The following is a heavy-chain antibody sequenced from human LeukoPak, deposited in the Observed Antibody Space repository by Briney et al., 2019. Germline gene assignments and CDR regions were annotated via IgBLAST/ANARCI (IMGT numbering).Heavy chain of an antibody. D-gene: IGHD2-2*01. CDR2: IYYTGGT. Sequence: SETLSLTCTVSGGSLSNYYWGWIRQPPGKGLEWIGNIYYTGGTKYNPSLRSRVTISVDPSKNQFSLKLGSVTAADTAVYYCARGGYCSSTSCSTNHYYMDVWGKGTTVTVSS. CDR1: GGSLSNYY. CDR3: ARGGYCSSTSCSTNHYYMDV. J-gene: IGHJ6*03. V-gene: IGHV4-59*08.